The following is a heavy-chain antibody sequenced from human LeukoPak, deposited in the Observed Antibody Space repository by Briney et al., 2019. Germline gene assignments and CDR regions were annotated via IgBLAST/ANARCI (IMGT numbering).Heavy chain of an antibody. CDR2: ISSSATYI. Sequence: PGGSLRLSCAASGFTFSSYNMIWVRQAPGKGLEWVSSISSSATYIYYTDSLKGRFTISRDNAKNSLYLQMNSLRAEDTAVYYCARANLDSSFDTWGQGTLVTVSS. V-gene: IGHV3-21*06. CDR1: GFTFSSYN. J-gene: IGHJ5*02. CDR3: ARANLDSSFDT.